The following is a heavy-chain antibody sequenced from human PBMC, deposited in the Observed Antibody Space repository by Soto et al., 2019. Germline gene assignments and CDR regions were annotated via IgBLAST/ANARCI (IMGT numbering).Heavy chain of an antibody. J-gene: IGHJ4*02. CDR3: AAGSSGWYPGSFAY. CDR1: GFTFTSSA. Sequence: ASVKVSCKASGFTFTSSAVQWVRQARGQRLEWIGWIVVGSGNTNYAQKFQERVTITRDMSTSTAYMELSSLRSEDTAVYYCAAGSSGWYPGSFAYWGQGTLVTVSS. V-gene: IGHV1-58*01. CDR2: IVVGSGNT. D-gene: IGHD6-19*01.